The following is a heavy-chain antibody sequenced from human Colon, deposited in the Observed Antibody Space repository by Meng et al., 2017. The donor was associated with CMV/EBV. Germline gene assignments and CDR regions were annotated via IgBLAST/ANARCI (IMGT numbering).Heavy chain of an antibody. D-gene: IGHD3-10*01. CDR2: IDSDGTT. CDR3: VKGELQPYYYYGMDV. V-gene: IGHV3-23*03. CDR1: GFSFNSYA. Sequence: GESLKISCAASGFSFNSYAMNWVRQAPGKGLEWVLLIDSDGTTYYSDSVKGRFTISRDNSRNTVFLQMDSLRAEDTAVYYCVKGELQPYYYYGMDVWGQGTTVTVSS. J-gene: IGHJ6*02.